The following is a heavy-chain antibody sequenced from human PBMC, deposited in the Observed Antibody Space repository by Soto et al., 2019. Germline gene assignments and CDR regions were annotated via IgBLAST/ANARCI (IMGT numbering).Heavy chain of an antibody. J-gene: IGHJ4*02. V-gene: IGHV1-18*01. CDR1: GYAFTTYG. Sequence: QVHLVQSGAEVKKPGASVKVSCQASGYAFTTYGITWVRQAPGQGLEWMGWISAHNGNTTYAQKLQGRVTVTRDTPTSTAYMELRSLRSDDTAVYYCPRGRYGDYWGQGALVTVSS. CDR3: PRGRYGDY. CDR2: ISAHNGNT. D-gene: IGHD1-1*01.